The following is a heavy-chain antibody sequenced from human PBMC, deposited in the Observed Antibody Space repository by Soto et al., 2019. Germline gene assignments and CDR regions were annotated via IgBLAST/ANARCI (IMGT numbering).Heavy chain of an antibody. CDR3: ARRTSGWYSDS. V-gene: IGHV3-48*01. Sequence: EVQLVESGGGLVQPGGSLRLSCAASGFTFSSYSMIWVRQPPGKGLECISYIDSGGGTIYQRDSVKGRFTNSRDNAKNSPYLQMNSLRGEDTAVYFCARRTSGWYSDSCGLGTLVTVSS. CDR2: IDSGGGTI. CDR1: GFTFSSYS. D-gene: IGHD6-19*01. J-gene: IGHJ4*02.